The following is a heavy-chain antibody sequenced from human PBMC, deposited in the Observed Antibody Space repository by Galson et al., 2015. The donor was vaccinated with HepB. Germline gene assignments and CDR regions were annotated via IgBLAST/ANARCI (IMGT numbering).Heavy chain of an antibody. J-gene: IGHJ3*02. Sequence: SVKVSCKASGYTFTSYGISWVRQAPGQGLEWMGWISAYNGNTNYAQKLQGRVTMTTDTSTSTAYMELRSLRSDDTAVYYCARVRKSGSYYLAALSAFDIWGQGTMVTVSS. CDR2: ISAYNGNT. CDR3: ARVRKSGSYYLAALSAFDI. V-gene: IGHV1-18*01. D-gene: IGHD3-10*01. CDR1: GYTFTSYG.